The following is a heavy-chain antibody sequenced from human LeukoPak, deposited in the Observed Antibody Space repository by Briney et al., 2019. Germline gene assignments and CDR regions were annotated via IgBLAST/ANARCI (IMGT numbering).Heavy chain of an antibody. CDR1: GFTCSSYA. CDR3: AKSPNFWSGFDA. V-gene: IGHV3-23*01. D-gene: IGHD3-3*01. J-gene: IGHJ3*01. CDR2: ISNSGSST. Sequence: PGGSLRLCCAASGFTCSSYAMSWVRQAPGKVLEWVSVISNSGSSTYYADSVKGRFTISRDNSKNTLYLQMKSLRAEDTAVYYCAKSPNFWSGFDAWGQGTMVTVSS.